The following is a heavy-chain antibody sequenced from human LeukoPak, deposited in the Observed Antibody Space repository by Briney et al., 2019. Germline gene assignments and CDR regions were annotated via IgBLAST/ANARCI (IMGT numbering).Heavy chain of an antibody. V-gene: IGHV1-69*13. CDR3: ARESNDAFDI. CDR2: IIPILGTA. Sequence: GASVKVSCKASGGTFSSYAISWVRQAPGQGLEWMGGIIPILGTANYAQKFQGRVTITADESTSTAYMELSSLRSEDTAVYYCARESNDAFDIWGQGTMVTVSS. J-gene: IGHJ3*02. CDR1: GGTFSSYA.